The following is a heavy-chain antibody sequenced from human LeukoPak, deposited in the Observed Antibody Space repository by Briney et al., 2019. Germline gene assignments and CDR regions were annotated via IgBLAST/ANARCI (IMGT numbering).Heavy chain of an antibody. CDR3: ARGAPPYYDILTGSLDY. J-gene: IGHJ4*02. CDR1: GYTFTGYY. CDR2: INPNSGGT. V-gene: IGHV1-2*02. Sequence: ASVKVSCKASGYTFTGYYMHWVRQAPGQGLEWMGWINPNSGGTNYAQKFQGRVTMTRDTSISTAYMELSRLRSDDTAVYYCARGAPPYYDILTGSLDYWGQGTLVTVSS. D-gene: IGHD3-9*01.